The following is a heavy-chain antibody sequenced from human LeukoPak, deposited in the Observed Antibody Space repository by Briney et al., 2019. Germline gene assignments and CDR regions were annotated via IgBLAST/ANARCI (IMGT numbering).Heavy chain of an antibody. CDR1: GFTFSNAW. CDR2: IKSKTDGGTT. Sequence: PGGSLRLSCAASGFTFSNAWMSWVRQAPGKGLEWAGRIKSKTDGGTTDYAAPVKGRFTISRDDSKNTLYLQMNSLKTEDTAVYYCTTDLTDIVEGATRPWAFDIWGQGTMVTVSS. CDR3: TTDLTDIVEGATRPWAFDI. V-gene: IGHV3-15*01. D-gene: IGHD1-26*01. J-gene: IGHJ3*02.